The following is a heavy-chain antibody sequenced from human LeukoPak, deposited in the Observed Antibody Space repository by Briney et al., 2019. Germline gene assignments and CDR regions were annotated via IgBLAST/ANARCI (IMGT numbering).Heavy chain of an antibody. Sequence: PGGSLRLSCAASGFPFSVFYMSWVRQAPGKGLEWVAVIWYDGSNKYYADSVKGRFTISRDNSKSTVSLQMNSLRAEDTAVYYCARPYYYGSGSYYPLDYWGQGTLVTVSS. CDR3: ARPYYYGSGSYYPLDY. CDR1: GFPFSVFY. V-gene: IGHV3-33*08. D-gene: IGHD3-10*01. CDR2: IWYDGSNK. J-gene: IGHJ4*02.